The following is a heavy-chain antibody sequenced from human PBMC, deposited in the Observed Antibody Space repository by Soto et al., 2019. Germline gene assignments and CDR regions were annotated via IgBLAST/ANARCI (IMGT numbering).Heavy chain of an antibody. J-gene: IGHJ6*02. Sequence: SETLSLTCAVYGGSFSGYYWSWIRQPPGKGLEWIGEINHSGSTNYNPSLKSRVTISVDTSKNQFSLKLSSVTAADTAVYYCAREGVGVHYYYYGMDVWGQGTTVTVS. CDR1: GGSFSGYY. V-gene: IGHV4-34*01. CDR2: INHSGST. CDR3: AREGVGVHYYYYGMDV. D-gene: IGHD1-26*01.